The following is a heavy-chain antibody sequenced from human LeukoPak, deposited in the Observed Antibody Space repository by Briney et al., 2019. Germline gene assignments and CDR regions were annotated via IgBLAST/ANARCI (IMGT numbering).Heavy chain of an antibody. CDR1: GFTFSSYW. D-gene: IGHD5-18*01. J-gene: IGHJ4*02. Sequence: GGSLRLSCAASGFTFSSYWMSWVRQAPGKGLEWVANIKHDEIEKYHVDSVKGRFTISRDNAKNSLYLQMNSLRAEDTVVYYCARDTGALVTHFDYWGQGTLVTVSS. CDR2: IKHDEIEK. CDR3: ARDTGALVTHFDY. V-gene: IGHV3-7*03.